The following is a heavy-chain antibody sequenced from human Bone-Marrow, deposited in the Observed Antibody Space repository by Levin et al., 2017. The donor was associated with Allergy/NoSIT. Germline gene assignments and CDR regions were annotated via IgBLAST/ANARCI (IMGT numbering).Heavy chain of an antibody. Sequence: LSLTCNVSGGSIGSSYWMWIRQPPGNLFDVLFSLFLPFPSLSPSSLPSRVTMSVDTSKNQFSLNCKSVTAADTAVYYCARLLRGYGLYHVDYWGQGILVTVSS. CDR1: GGSIGSSY. CDR2: LFLPFPS. V-gene: IGHV4-59*12. J-gene: IGHJ4*02. CDR3: ARLLRGYGLYHVDY. D-gene: IGHD3-10*01.